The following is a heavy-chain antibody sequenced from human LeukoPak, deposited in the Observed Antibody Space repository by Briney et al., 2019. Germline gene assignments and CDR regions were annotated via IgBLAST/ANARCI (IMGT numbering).Heavy chain of an antibody. CDR3: AKEGQEGIVGVLWL. CDR2: IRYDGSNK. CDR1: GFTFSSYG. D-gene: IGHD1-26*01. J-gene: IGHJ4*02. V-gene: IGHV3-30*02. Sequence: GGSLRLSCAASGFTFSSYGMHWVRQAPGKGLEWVAFIRYDGSNKYYADSAKGRFTISRDNSKNTLYLQMNSLRAEDTAVYYCAKEGQEGIVGVLWLWGQGTLVTVSS.